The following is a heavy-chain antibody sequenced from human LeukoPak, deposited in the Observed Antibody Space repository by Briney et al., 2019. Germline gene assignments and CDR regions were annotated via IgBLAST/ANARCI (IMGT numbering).Heavy chain of an antibody. Sequence: GGSLRLSCAASGFTFSSYAMSWVRQGPGKGLEWVSAISGSGGSTYYADSVKGRFTISRDNSKNTLYLQMNSLRAEDTAVYYCAKVLTPYQQHGFDYWGQGTLVTVSP. J-gene: IGHJ4*02. V-gene: IGHV3-23*01. CDR2: ISGSGGST. CDR1: GFTFSSYA. CDR3: AKVLTPYQQHGFDY. D-gene: IGHD2-2*01.